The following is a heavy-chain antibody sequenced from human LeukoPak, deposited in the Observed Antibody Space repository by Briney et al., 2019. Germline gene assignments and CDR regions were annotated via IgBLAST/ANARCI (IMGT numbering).Heavy chain of an antibody. CDR3: AKDLTGDYYDSSAFDY. D-gene: IGHD3-22*01. Sequence: PGGSLRLSCAASGFTFSSYAMSWVRQAPGKGLEWVSAISGSGGSTYYADSVMGRFTISRDNSKNTLYLQMNSLRAEDTAVYYCAKDLTGDYYDSSAFDYWGQGTLVTVSS. J-gene: IGHJ4*02. CDR1: GFTFSSYA. CDR2: ISGSGGST. V-gene: IGHV3-23*01.